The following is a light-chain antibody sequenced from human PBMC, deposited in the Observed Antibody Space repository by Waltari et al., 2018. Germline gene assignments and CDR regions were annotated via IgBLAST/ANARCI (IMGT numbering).Light chain of an antibody. Sequence: ILFTQSPGTQSLPPGKCATLSCRASQSVSSSYLAWYQQKPGQAPRLLIYATSSRAPGIPDRFSGSGSGTDFTLTISRLEPEDFAVYYCHQYGSSPRLTFGGGTKVEIK. CDR2: ATS. J-gene: IGKJ4*01. CDR3: HQYGSSPRLT. V-gene: IGKV3-20*01. CDR1: QSVSSSY.